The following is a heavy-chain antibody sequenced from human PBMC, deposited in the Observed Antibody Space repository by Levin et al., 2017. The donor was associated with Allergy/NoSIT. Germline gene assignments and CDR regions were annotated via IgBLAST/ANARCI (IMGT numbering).Heavy chain of an antibody. D-gene: IGHD5-12*01. Sequence: PGESLKISCAASGFTFSAYSMNWVRQAPGRGLEWVSSITSTSSNIYYVDSVKGRFTISRDNAKNSLYLQMDSLRAEDTAVYFCARDTYSGALYSLYDYYMDVWGKGTTVTVSS. CDR2: ITSTSSNI. J-gene: IGHJ6*03. CDR3: ARDTYSGALYSLYDYYMDV. CDR1: GFTFSAYS. V-gene: IGHV3-21*01.